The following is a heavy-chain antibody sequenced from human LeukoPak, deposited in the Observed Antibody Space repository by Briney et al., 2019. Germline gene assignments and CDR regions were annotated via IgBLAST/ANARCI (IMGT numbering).Heavy chain of an antibody. D-gene: IGHD5-24*01. CDR3: ARGLGEGYPDY. Sequence: SETLSLTCAVQGGSFSGFFWTWMRQPPGKGPEWIGEINQSRGTNYNPSLKSRATISKDPSRNQFSLKLSSVTAADAAVYYCARGLGEGYPDYWGRGTLVTVSS. CDR2: INQSRGT. CDR1: GGSFSGFF. V-gene: IGHV4-34*01. J-gene: IGHJ4*02.